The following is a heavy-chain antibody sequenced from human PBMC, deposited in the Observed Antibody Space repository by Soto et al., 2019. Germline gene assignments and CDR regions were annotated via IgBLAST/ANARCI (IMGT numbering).Heavy chain of an antibody. CDR1: GLTFGSHA. CDR3: AQTPYDFWSSGQPLFDH. D-gene: IGHD3-3*01. CDR2: ISCSGGTT. J-gene: IGHJ4*02. V-gene: IGHV3-23*01. Sequence: GGSLRLSCTVSGLTFGSHAMSWVRQAPGKGLECVSGISCSGGTTFYADSVKGRFTISRDNSKKTLYLQMNSLRAEDTAVYYCAQTPYDFWSSGQPLFDHWGPGTLLTASS.